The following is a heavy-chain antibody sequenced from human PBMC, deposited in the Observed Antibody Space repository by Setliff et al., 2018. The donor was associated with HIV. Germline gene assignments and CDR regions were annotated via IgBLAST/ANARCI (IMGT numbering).Heavy chain of an antibody. V-gene: IGHV3-15*01. D-gene: IGHD6-13*01. J-gene: IGHJ4*02. CDR1: GFTFTNAW. CDR2: IKSKTDGETE. Sequence: GGSLRLSCAASGFTFTNAWMSWVRQAPGKGLEWVGRIKSKTDGETEDYAAPVKGRFTISRDDSRSTLYLQMNSLRAEDTAVYYCARDSSSWYEFYFDCWGQGTLVTVSS. CDR3: ARDSSSWYEFYFDC.